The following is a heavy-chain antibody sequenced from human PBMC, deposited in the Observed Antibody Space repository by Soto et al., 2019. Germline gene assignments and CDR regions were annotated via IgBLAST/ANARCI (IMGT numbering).Heavy chain of an antibody. CDR3: AASIFYYGMDV. CDR1: GYTFTNYW. V-gene: IGHV5-51*01. Sequence: GASLKISCKGSGYTFTNYWIGWVRQMPGKGTEWMGIIYPGDSDTKYNPSFQGQVTISADKSITTTYLQWSSLKASDTAIYYCAASIFYYGMDVWGQGTTVTVSS. CDR2: IYPGDSDT. J-gene: IGHJ6*02.